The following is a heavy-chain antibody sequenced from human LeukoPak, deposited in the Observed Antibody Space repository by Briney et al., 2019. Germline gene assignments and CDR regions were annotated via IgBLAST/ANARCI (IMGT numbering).Heavy chain of an antibody. Sequence: WASVKVSCKASGYTFTGYYMHWVRQAPGQGLEWMGWINPNSGGTNYAQKFQGRVTMTRDTSISTAYMELSRLRSDDTAVYYCARDLASGYSGYGAWFDPWGQGTLVTVSS. V-gene: IGHV1-2*02. J-gene: IGHJ5*02. CDR2: INPNSGGT. CDR3: ARDLASGYSGYGAWFDP. D-gene: IGHD5-12*01. CDR1: GYTFTGYY.